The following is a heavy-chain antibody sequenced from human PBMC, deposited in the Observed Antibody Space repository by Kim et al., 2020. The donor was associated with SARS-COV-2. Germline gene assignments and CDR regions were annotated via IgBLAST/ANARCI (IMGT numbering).Heavy chain of an antibody. CDR1: GYSFTSYW. CDR3: ARHGHEYSTSSYYYYGMDV. J-gene: IGHJ6*02. D-gene: IGHD6-6*01. CDR2: IDLSDSYA. Sequence: GESLKISCKGSGYSFTSYWISWVRQMPGKGLEWMGRIDLSDSYAKYSPSFQGHVTISADKSISTAYLQWSSLKASDTAMYYCARHGHEYSTSSYYYYGMDVWGLGTTVTVCS. V-gene: IGHV5-10-1*01.